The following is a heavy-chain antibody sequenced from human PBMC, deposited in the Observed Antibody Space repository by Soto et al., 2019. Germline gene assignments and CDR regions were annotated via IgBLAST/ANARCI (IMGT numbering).Heavy chain of an antibody. J-gene: IGHJ4*02. CDR3: VREFAPGSPNYDY. D-gene: IGHD3-10*01. V-gene: IGHV3-23*01. Sequence: EGQLLESAGGLVQPGGSLRLYCAASGFTFSSYAMGWVRQAPGKGLEWGSTLTRSGTTPYAESVRGRFTISRDNSKNTLYLQMDDLRAEDTAVYYCVREFAPGSPNYDYWGLGTLVTVSS. CDR2: LTRSGTT. CDR1: GFTFSSYA.